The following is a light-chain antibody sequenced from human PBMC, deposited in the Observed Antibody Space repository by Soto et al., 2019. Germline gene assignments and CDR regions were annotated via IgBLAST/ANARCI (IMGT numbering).Light chain of an antibody. CDR1: TSDVGSFNY. CDR3: TSYTTSNTLL. J-gene: IGLJ2*01. Sequence: QSVLTQPASVSGSPGQSITVSCTGSTSDVGSFNYVSWYQQHPGKVPKLIIYQAVNLPSGVSDRFSGSKSGNTASLTISGLQTEDEADYYCTSYTTSNTLLFGGGTKVTVL. V-gene: IGLV2-14*01. CDR2: QAV.